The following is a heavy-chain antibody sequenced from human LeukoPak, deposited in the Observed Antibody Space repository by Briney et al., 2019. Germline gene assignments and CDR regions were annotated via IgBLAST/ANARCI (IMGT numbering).Heavy chain of an antibody. CDR3: AREGASDSSPSVP. J-gene: IGHJ5*02. D-gene: IGHD3-22*01. CDR1: GYTFTSYG. Sequence: SVKVSCKASGYTFTSYGISWVRQAPGQGLEWMGGIIPIFGTANYAQKFQGRVTITADESTSTAYMELSSLRSEDTAVYYCAREGASDSSPSVPWGQGTLVTVSS. CDR2: IIPIFGTA. V-gene: IGHV1-69*13.